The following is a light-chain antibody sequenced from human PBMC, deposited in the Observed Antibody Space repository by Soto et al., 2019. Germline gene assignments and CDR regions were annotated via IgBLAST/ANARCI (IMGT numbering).Light chain of an antibody. CDR2: SNN. CDR3: AAWDDSLNGLYV. V-gene: IGLV1-44*01. J-gene: IGLJ1*01. CDR1: SSSIGSNT. Sequence: QSVLTQPPSASGTPGQRVIISCSGSSSSIGSNTVNWYQQLPGTAPKLLIYSNNQRPSGVPDRFSGSKSGTSASLAISGLQSEDEADYYCAAWDDSLNGLYVFGTGTKVTVL.